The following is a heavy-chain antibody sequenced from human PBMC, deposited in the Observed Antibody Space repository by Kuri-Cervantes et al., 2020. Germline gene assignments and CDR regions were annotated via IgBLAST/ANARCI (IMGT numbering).Heavy chain of an antibody. J-gene: IGHJ5*02. CDR3: AGGAGHNWFDP. D-gene: IGHD3-10*01. Sequence: SETLSLTCAVYGGSFSGYYWSWIRQPPGKGLEWIGEINHSGSTNYNPSLKSRVTISVDSSKNQFSLKLTSVTAADTAVYYCAGGAGHNWFDPWGQGTLVTVSS. CDR2: INHSGST. CDR1: GGSFSGYY. V-gene: IGHV4-34*01.